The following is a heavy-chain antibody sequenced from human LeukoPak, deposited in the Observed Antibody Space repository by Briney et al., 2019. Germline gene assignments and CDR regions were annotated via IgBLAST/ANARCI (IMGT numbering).Heavy chain of an antibody. CDR3: ASVEPPSRYSGGWLDY. CDR1: GGSISSSSYY. Sequence: SETLSLTCTVSGGSISSSSYYWGWIRQPPGKGLEWIGSIYYSGSTYYNPSLKSRVTISVDTSKNQFSLKLSSVTAADTAVYYCASVEPPSRYSGGWLDYWGQGTLVTVSS. D-gene: IGHD6-19*01. J-gene: IGHJ4*02. V-gene: IGHV4-39*01. CDR2: IYYSGST.